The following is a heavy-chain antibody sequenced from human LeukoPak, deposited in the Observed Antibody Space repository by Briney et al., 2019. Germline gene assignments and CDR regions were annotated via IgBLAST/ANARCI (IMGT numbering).Heavy chain of an antibody. J-gene: IGHJ3*02. D-gene: IGHD4/OR15-4a*01. V-gene: IGHV3-30*19. Sequence: GGSLRLSCAASGFTFSHHGMHWVRQAPGKGLEWVALVSYDGSNKYYADSVKGRFTISRDNSKNTLYLHMNSLRAEDSAVYYCATDTQPAIATMVTTFPNDIWGQGTMVTVSS. CDR3: ATDTQPAIATMVTTFPNDI. CDR1: GFTFSHHG. CDR2: VSYDGSNK.